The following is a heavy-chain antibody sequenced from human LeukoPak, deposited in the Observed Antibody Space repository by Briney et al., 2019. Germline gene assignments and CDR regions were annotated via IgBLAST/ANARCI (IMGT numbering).Heavy chain of an antibody. J-gene: IGHJ4*02. CDR2: IRYDGSNK. Sequence: PGGSLRLSCAASGFTFSSCGMHWVRQAPGKGLEWVAFIRYDGSNKYYADSVKGRFTISRDNSKNTLYLQMNSLRAEDTAVYYCAKDYVEMATIRAPDYWGQGTLVTVSS. CDR3: AKDYVEMATIRAPDY. D-gene: IGHD5-24*01. V-gene: IGHV3-30*02. CDR1: GFTFSSCG.